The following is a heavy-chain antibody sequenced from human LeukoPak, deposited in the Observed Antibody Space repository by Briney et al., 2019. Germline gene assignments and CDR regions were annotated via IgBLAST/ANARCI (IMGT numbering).Heavy chain of an antibody. CDR1: GYSFTSYW. V-gene: IGHV5-51*01. D-gene: IGHD2-21*01. Sequence: GESLKISCKGSGYSFTSYWIGWVRQMPGKGLEWMGIIYPGDSETRYSPSFQGQVTFSADKSISTAYLQWSSLKASDSAIYYCARRPRNSPFDSWGQGALVTVSS. CDR2: IYPGDSET. CDR3: ARRPRNSPFDS. J-gene: IGHJ4*02.